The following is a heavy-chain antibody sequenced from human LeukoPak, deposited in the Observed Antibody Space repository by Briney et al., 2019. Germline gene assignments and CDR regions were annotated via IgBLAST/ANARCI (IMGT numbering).Heavy chain of an antibody. CDR3: ASLQRITMSGPDYWYLDL. J-gene: IGHJ2*01. V-gene: IGHV4-59*01. Sequence: PSETLSLTCTVSGVSISSYYWSWIRQPPEKGLEWIGYIYYTGSTNYNPSLKSRVTISLDTSKTQFSLKMNSVTAADTAIYYCASLQRITMSGPDYWYLDLWGRGTLVTVSS. D-gene: IGHD3-10*02. CDR1: GVSISSYY. CDR2: IYYTGST.